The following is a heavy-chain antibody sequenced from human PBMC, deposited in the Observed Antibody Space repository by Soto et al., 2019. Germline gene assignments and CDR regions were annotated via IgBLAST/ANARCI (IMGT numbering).Heavy chain of an antibody. CDR1: GYSFTSYW. CDR3: ARERSRVWDYYYGMDV. J-gene: IGHJ6*02. D-gene: IGHD6-13*01. V-gene: IGHV5-51*01. Sequence: GESLKISCKGSGYSFTSYWIGWVRQMPGKGLEWMGIIYPGDSDTRYSPSFQGQVTISADKSISTAYLQWSSLKASDTAVYYCARERSRVWDYYYGMDVWGQGTTVTVSS. CDR2: IYPGDSDT.